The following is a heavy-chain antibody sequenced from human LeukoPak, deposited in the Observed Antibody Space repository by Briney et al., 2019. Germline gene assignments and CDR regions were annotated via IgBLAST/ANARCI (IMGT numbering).Heavy chain of an antibody. J-gene: IGHJ4*02. D-gene: IGHD5-12*01. CDR1: GGSISSSSYY. CDR2: IYYSGST. Sequence: SETLSLTCTVSGGSISSSSYYWGWIRQPPGKGLEWIGSIYYSGSTYYNPSLKSRVTISVDTSKNQFSLKLSSVTSADTAVYYCARPRQSGSIDYWGRGTLVTVSS. V-gene: IGHV4-39*01. CDR3: ARPRQSGSIDY.